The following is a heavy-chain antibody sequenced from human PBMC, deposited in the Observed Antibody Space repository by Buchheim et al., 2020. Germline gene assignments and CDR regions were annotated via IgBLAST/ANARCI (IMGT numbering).Heavy chain of an antibody. CDR1: GGSISSGGYY. D-gene: IGHD3-3*01. V-gene: IGHV4-31*03. Sequence: QVQLQESGPGLVKPSQTLSLTCTVSGGSISSGGYYWSWIRQHPGKGLEWIGYIYYSGSTYYNPSLKRRVTISVDTSNNQFSLKLSSVTAADTAVYYCARDWGAGFWSGYYTGGYYGMDVWGQGTT. CDR3: ARDWGAGFWSGYYTGGYYGMDV. J-gene: IGHJ6*02. CDR2: IYYSGST.